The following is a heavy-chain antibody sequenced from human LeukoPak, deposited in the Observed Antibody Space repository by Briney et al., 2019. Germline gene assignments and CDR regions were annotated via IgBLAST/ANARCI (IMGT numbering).Heavy chain of an antibody. Sequence: ASVKVSCKASGYTFTSYDINWVRQATGQGLEWMGWMNPNSGNTGYAQKFQGRVTVTRNTSISTAYMELSSLRSEDTAVYYCARWLRLRSWFDPWGQGTLVTVSS. J-gene: IGHJ5*02. V-gene: IGHV1-8*03. CDR2: MNPNSGNT. CDR1: GYTFTSYD. D-gene: IGHD5-12*01. CDR3: ARWLRLRSWFDP.